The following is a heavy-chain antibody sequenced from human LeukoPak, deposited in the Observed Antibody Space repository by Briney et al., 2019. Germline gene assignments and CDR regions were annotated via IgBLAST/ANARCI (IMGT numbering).Heavy chain of an antibody. D-gene: IGHD2-2*01. CDR1: GFTFSSYS. V-gene: IGHV3-30*18. J-gene: IGHJ4*02. CDR3: AKGVLGYCSSTSCSRSNFDY. Sequence: GGSLRLSCAASGFTFSSYSMHWVRQAPGKGLEWVAVISYDGSNKYYADSVKGRFTISRDNSKNTLYLQMNSLRAEDTAVYYCAKGVLGYCSSTSCSRSNFDYWGQGALVAVSS. CDR2: ISYDGSNK.